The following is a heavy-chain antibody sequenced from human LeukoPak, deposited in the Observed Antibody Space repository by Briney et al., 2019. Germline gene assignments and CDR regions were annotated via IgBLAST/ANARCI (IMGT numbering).Heavy chain of an antibody. D-gene: IGHD3-3*01. Sequence: PSETLSLTCTVSGGSISSYYWSWIRQPAGKGLEWIGLIYTSGSTNYNPSLKSRVTVSVDTPKNQFSLKLSSVTAADTAVYYCARAPVIEVTIAYFDYWGQGTLVTVSS. CDR3: ARAPVIEVTIAYFDY. CDR2: IYTSGST. V-gene: IGHV4-4*07. CDR1: GGSISSYY. J-gene: IGHJ4*02.